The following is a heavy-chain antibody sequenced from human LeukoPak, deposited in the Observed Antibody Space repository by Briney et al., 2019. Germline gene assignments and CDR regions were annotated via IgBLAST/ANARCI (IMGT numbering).Heavy chain of an antibody. Sequence: GGSLRLSCAASGFTFSTYVMNWFRQAPGKGLEWVSTISVGAEYIFYADSVKGRFTISRDDSNNALYLQMHSLRAEDTALYYCARSRRDNYYYYGMDVWGQGTTVTVS. D-gene: IGHD5-24*01. J-gene: IGHJ6*02. CDR3: ARSRRDNYYYYGMDV. CDR2: ISVGAEYI. V-gene: IGHV3-23*01. CDR1: GFTFSTYV.